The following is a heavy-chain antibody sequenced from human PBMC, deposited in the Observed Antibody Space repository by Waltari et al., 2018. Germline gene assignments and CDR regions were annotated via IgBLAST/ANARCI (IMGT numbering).Heavy chain of an antibody. V-gene: IGHV1-2*02. D-gene: IGHD1-26*01. CDR3: ARAIGWEQIDY. CDR2: INPNSGDK. Sequence: QVQLVQSGAEVKKPGAAVTVPCKAHEDTFNGYYIQWVRQAPGQGLEWMGWINPNSGDKNYGAKFRGRVTMTRDTSIHTAYMELSRLRSDDTAIYFCARAIGWEQIDYWGQGTLVTVSS. CDR1: EDTFNGYY. J-gene: IGHJ4*02.